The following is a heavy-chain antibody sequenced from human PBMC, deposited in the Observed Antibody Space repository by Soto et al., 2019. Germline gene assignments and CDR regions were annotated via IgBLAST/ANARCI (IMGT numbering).Heavy chain of an antibody. CDR1: GGSFSGYY. Sequence: SETLSLTCAVYGGSFSGYYWSWIRQPPGEGLEWIGEINHSGSTNYNPSLKSRVTISVDTSKNQFSLKLSSVTAADTAVYYCARGLPYDYVWGSYRSYGMDVWGQGTTVTVYS. J-gene: IGHJ6*02. D-gene: IGHD3-16*02. CDR2: INHSGST. CDR3: ARGLPYDYVWGSYRSYGMDV. V-gene: IGHV4-34*01.